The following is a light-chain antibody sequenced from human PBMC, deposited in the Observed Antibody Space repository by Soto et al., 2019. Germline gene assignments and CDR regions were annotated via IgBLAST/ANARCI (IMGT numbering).Light chain of an antibody. CDR2: DAS. V-gene: IGKV1-5*01. CDR3: QQYENYWT. Sequence: IQMTQSAATLSASVGDRVTITCRASQSISSWLAWYQHKPGKAPKLLIYDASNLDSGVPSRFSGSGSGTEFSLTISNLQPDDCATYYCQQYENYWTFGQGTKVDIK. J-gene: IGKJ1*01. CDR1: QSISSW.